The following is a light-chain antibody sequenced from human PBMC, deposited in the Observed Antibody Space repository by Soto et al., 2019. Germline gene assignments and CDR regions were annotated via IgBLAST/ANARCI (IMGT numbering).Light chain of an antibody. CDR1: ERISSNF. CDR2: GAS. Sequence: VLTQSPGTLSLSPGKRATLSCRASERISSNFLAWYQQRPGQAARLLIYGASTRASGIPDRFSGSGSGTDFALTISRLEPEDFAVYYCQQYGTSPFTFGPGTTVEIK. J-gene: IGKJ3*01. CDR3: QQYGTSPFT. V-gene: IGKV3-20*01.